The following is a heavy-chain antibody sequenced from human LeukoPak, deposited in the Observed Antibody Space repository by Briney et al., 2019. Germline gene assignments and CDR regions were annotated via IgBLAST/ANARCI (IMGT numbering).Heavy chain of an antibody. D-gene: IGHD3-10*01. CDR2: ISAYNGNT. CDR3: ARERRFGDSRDYFDY. J-gene: IGHJ4*02. Sequence: ASVKVSCTSSVYTFTIYHISWVRQAPGQGLERMGWISAYNGNTNYAQKFQGRVTMTTDTSTSTAYMELRSLRSDDTAVYYCARERRFGDSRDYFDYWGQGTLVTVSS. CDR1: VYTFTIYH. V-gene: IGHV1-18*01.